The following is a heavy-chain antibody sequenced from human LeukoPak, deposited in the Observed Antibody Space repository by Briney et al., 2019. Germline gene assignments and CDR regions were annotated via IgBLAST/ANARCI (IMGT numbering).Heavy chain of an antibody. D-gene: IGHD6-13*01. CDR2: ISSSGSTI. J-gene: IGHJ6*03. Sequence: GGSLRLSCAASGFTFSDYYMSWIRQAPGKGLEWVSYISSSGSTIYYADSVKGRFTISRDNAKNSLYLQMNSLRAEDTAVYYCARLGRLGPIAAAANSINMDVWGKGTTVTISS. CDR3: ARLGRLGPIAAAANSINMDV. V-gene: IGHV3-11*01. CDR1: GFTFSDYY.